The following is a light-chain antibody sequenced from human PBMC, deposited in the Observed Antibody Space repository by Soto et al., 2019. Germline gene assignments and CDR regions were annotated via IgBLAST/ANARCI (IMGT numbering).Light chain of an antibody. CDR3: QQYTTWLPIT. CDR1: QSVPGGY. CDR2: GAS. Sequence: SLGTLSLTPAERATLSCRASQSVPGGYLAWYQQKPGQAPRLLIYGASTRATGIPARFSGSGSGTEFTLTISSLQSEDFAIHYCQQYTTWLPITFGQGRLLEIK. J-gene: IGKJ5*01. V-gene: IGKV3-15*01.